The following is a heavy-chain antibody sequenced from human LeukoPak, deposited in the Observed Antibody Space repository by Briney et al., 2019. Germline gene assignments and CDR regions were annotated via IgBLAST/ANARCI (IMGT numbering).Heavy chain of an antibody. CDR2: IYYSGST. J-gene: IGHJ5*02. Sequence: SETLSLTCTVSGGSFSSYFWSWIRQPPGKGLEWIGYIYYSGSTHYNSSLKSRVTISVDTSKNQFSLKLSSVTAADTAVYYCAREGAVYGVNWFDPWGQGTLVTVSS. CDR3: AREGAVYGVNWFDP. CDR1: GGSFSSYF. V-gene: IGHV4-59*01. D-gene: IGHD2/OR15-2a*01.